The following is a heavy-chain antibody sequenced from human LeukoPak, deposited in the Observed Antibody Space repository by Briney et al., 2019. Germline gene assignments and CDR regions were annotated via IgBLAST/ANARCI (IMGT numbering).Heavy chain of an antibody. CDR3: ARDSSAVVAATLLDY. V-gene: IGHV1-3*01. Sequence: EASVKVSCKASGYTFTSYAMHWVRQAPGQRLEWMGWINAGNGNTKYSQKFQGRVTITRDTSASTAYMELSSLRSEDTAVYYCARDSSAVVAATLLDYWGQGTLVTVSS. CDR2: INAGNGNT. D-gene: IGHD2-15*01. J-gene: IGHJ4*02. CDR1: GYTFTSYA.